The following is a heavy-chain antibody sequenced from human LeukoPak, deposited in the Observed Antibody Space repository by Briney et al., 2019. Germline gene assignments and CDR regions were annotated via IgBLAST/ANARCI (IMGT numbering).Heavy chain of an antibody. CDR2: ISGSGGST. CDR3: ARGHVGFKQPVHYYYYYMDV. CDR1: GFTFSSYA. Sequence: PGGSLRLSCAASGFTFSSYAMSWVRQAPGKGLEWVSAISGSGGSTYYADSVKGRFTISRDNSKNTLYLQMNSLRAEDTAVYYCARGHVGFKQPVHYYYYYMDVWGKGTTVTVSS. J-gene: IGHJ6*03. V-gene: IGHV3-23*01. D-gene: IGHD6-6*01.